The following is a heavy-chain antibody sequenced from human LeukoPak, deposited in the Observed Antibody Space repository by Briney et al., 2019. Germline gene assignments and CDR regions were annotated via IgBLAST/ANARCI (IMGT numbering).Heavy chain of an antibody. CDR1: GYTFTSYY. CDR2: INPSGGST. V-gene: IGHV1-46*01. J-gene: IGHJ4*02. CDR3: AGDGESLTYDY. Sequence: GASVKVSCKASGYTFTSYYMHWVRQAPGQGLEWMGIINPSGGSTSYAQKFQGRVTMTRDMSTSTVYMELSSLRSEDTAVYYCAGDGESLTYDYWGQGTLVTVSS. D-gene: IGHD2/OR15-2a*01.